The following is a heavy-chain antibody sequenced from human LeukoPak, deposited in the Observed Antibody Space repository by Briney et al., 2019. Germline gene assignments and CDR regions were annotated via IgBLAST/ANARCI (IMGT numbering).Heavy chain of an antibody. CDR1: GGSISSSNW. CDR2: IYHSGST. CDR3: ARDHLTGTTGVGAFDI. V-gene: IGHV4-4*02. Sequence: SETLSLTCAVSGGSISSSNWWSWVRQPPGKGLEWIGEIYHSGSTNYNPSLKSRVTISVDKSKNQFSLKLSSVTAADTAVYYCARDHLTGTTGVGAFDIWGQGTMVTVSS. D-gene: IGHD1-20*01. J-gene: IGHJ3*02.